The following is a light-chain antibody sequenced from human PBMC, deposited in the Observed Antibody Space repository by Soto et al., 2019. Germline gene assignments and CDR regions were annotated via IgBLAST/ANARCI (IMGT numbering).Light chain of an antibody. J-gene: IGLJ1*01. CDR1: SSDVGGYNY. CDR2: EVT. Sequence: QSALTQPPSASGSPGQSLTISCTGTSSDVGGYNYVFWYQQHPGKAPKLMIYEVTIRPSGVSDRFSGSKSGNTASLTVSGLQAEDEADYYCSSYTGGNPSYVFGTGTKLTVL. CDR3: SSYTGGNPSYV. V-gene: IGLV2-8*01.